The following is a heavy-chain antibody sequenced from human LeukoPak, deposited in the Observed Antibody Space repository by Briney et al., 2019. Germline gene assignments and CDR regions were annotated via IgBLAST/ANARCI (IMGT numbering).Heavy chain of an antibody. D-gene: IGHD3-3*01. V-gene: IGHV3-23*01. Sequence: GPLRLSCAASGFTFSSYAMSWVRQAPGKGLEWVSAISGSGGSTYYADSVKGRFTISRDNSKNTLYLQMSSLRAEDTAVYYCAKLAYYDFWSGYPYFDYWGQGTLVTVSS. J-gene: IGHJ4*02. CDR1: GFTFSSYA. CDR3: AKLAYYDFWSGYPYFDY. CDR2: ISGSGGST.